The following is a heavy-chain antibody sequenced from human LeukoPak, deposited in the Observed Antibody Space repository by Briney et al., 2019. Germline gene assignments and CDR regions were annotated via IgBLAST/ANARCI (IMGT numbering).Heavy chain of an antibody. J-gene: IGHJ4*02. CDR1: GGSISSSSYY. CDR2: IYYSGST. V-gene: IGHV4-39*01. Sequence: SETLSLTRTVSGGSISSSSYYWGWIRQPPEKGLEWIGSIYYSGSTYYNPSLKSRVTISVDTSKNQFSLKLSSVTAADTAVYYCARRKESYFDYWGQGTLVTVSS. CDR3: ARRKESYFDY.